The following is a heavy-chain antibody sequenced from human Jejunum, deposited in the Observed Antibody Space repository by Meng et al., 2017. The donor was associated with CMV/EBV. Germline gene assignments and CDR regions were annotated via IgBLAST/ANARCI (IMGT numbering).Heavy chain of an antibody. Sequence: QVQLVQSGAEVKKPGASVKISCKASGYTFTSYPMHWVRQAPGQSLEWMGWINTDNGDTRFSQHLQGRVTISTDTSATTAYMELSSLRLDDTAIYYCATNVFDYWGQGTLVTVSS. J-gene: IGHJ4*02. CDR3: ATNVFDY. CDR1: GYTFTSYP. CDR2: INTDNGDT. V-gene: IGHV1-3*04. D-gene: IGHD2-8*01.